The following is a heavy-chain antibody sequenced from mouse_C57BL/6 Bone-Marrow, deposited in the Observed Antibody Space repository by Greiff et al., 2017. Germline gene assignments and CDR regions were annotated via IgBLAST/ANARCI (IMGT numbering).Heavy chain of an antibody. Sequence: DVKLQESGGDLVKPGGSLKLSCAASGFTFSSYGMSWVRQTPDKRLEWVATISSGGSYTYYPDSVKGRFTISRDNAKNTLYLQMSSLKSEDTAMYYCARQRGYRKLYFDYWGQGTTLTVSS. CDR2: ISSGGSYT. D-gene: IGHD2-14*01. CDR1: GFTFSSYG. J-gene: IGHJ2*01. V-gene: IGHV5-6*02. CDR3: ARQRGYRKLYFDY.